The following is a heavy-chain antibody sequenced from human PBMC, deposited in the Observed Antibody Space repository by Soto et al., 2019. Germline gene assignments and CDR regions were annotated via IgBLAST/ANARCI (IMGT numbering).Heavy chain of an antibody. CDR1: GYTFFSYV. J-gene: IGHJ5*02. Sequence: KLVQSGAEVKKPGASVKVSCQTSGYTFFSYVITWVRQAPGQGLEWMGWVSGYNGHTNYAQKFQERVTMTRDISTTTVFMEVRNLRSDDTAVYYCARFLGPTSSENWFDPWGQGTLVTVSS. CDR3: ARFLGPTSSENWFDP. CDR2: VSGYNGHT. V-gene: IGHV1-18*01. D-gene: IGHD1-26*01.